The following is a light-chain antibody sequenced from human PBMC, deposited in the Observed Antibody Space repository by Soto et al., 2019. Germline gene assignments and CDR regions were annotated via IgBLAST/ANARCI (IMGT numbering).Light chain of an antibody. J-gene: IGKJ1*01. CDR3: QDYGTSAPWT. CDR2: LGS. Sequence: EVVLTQSPGTLSLSPGERATLSCRASQNIRGNELAWYQQKPGQAPRLLIYLGSTRATGIPDRFSGRGSGTDFTLPISRLEPEDFAVYYCQDYGTSAPWTFGQGTKVEIK. CDR1: QNIRGNE. V-gene: IGKV3-20*01.